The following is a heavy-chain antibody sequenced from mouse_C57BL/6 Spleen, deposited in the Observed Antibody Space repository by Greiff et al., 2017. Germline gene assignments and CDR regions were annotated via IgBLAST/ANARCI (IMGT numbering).Heavy chain of an antibody. Sequence: QVHVKQPGAELVKPGASVKLSCKASGYTFTSYWMHWVKQRPGQGLEWIGMIHPNSGSTNYNEKFKSKATLTVDKSSSTAYMQLSSLTSEDSAVYYCARGQLRLRAMDYWGQGTSVTVSS. V-gene: IGHV1-64*01. J-gene: IGHJ4*01. CDR2: IHPNSGST. CDR1: GYTFTSYW. D-gene: IGHD3-2*02. CDR3: ARGQLRLRAMDY.